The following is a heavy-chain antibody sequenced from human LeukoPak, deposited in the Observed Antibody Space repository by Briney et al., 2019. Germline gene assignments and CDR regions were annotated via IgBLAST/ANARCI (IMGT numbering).Heavy chain of an antibody. J-gene: IGHJ4*02. Sequence: GASVKVSCKASGYTFTSYGISWVRQAPGQGLEWMGWINPNSGGTNYAQKFQGRVTMTRDTSISTAYMELSRLRSDDTAVYYCARDFNYDSSGPPGYWGQGTLVTVSS. V-gene: IGHV1-2*02. CDR1: GYTFTSYG. CDR3: ARDFNYDSSGPPGY. D-gene: IGHD3-22*01. CDR2: INPNSGGT.